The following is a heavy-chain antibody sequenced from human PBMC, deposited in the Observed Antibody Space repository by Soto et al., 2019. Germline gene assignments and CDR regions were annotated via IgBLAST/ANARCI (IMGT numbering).Heavy chain of an antibody. CDR3: ARLSGDHSAFFSYGMDA. D-gene: IGHD2-21*01. CDR1: GFTFDTYW. J-gene: IGHJ6*02. Sequence: GGSLRLSCAASGFTFDTYWMNCVRQAPGQGPEWLSGINSDGTISSYADSVKGRFTISRDNARNTLSLQMNSLRADDTAVYYCARLSGDHSAFFSYGMDAWGQGTTVTVSS. V-gene: IGHV3-74*01. CDR2: INSDGTIS.